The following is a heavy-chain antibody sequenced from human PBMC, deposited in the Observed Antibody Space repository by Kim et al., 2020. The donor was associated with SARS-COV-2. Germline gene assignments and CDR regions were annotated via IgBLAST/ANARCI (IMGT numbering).Heavy chain of an antibody. CDR2: ISSSSSYI. V-gene: IGHV3-21*01. Sequence: GGSLRLSCAASGFTFSSYSMNWVRQAPGKGLEWVSSISSSSSYIYYADSVKGRFTISRDNAKNSLYLQMNSLRAEDTAVYYCARDRDSSSSWYYGMDVWGQGTTVTVSS. J-gene: IGHJ6*02. CDR3: ARDRDSSSSWYYGMDV. CDR1: GFTFSSYS. D-gene: IGHD6-13*01.